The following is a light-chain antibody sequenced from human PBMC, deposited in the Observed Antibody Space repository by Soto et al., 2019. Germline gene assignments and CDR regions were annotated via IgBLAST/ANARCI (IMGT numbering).Light chain of an antibody. J-gene: IGKJ5*01. V-gene: IGKV2-28*01. Sequence: DIVMTQSPLSLPFTPGEPASISCRSSQSRLHSNGYNYLDWYLQKPGQAPQLLIYLGSNRASGVPDRFSGSGSGTDFTMNISRVEAEDVGVYYCMQALQTPFTFGQGTRLEIK. CDR3: MQALQTPFT. CDR1: QSRLHSNGYNY. CDR2: LGS.